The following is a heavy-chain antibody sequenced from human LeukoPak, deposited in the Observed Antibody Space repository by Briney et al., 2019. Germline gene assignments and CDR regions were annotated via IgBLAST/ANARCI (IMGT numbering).Heavy chain of an antibody. Sequence: PGGSLRLSCAASGLTFSTYAMSWVRQAPGKGLEWLSALSGRGRDTYYADSVKGRFTISRDESKNTLYLQMNSLRAEDTALYYCARVGAAADNFDYWGQGTLVTVSS. D-gene: IGHD6-13*01. CDR3: ARVGAAADNFDY. CDR2: LSGRGRDT. J-gene: IGHJ4*02. V-gene: IGHV3-23*01. CDR1: GLTFSTYA.